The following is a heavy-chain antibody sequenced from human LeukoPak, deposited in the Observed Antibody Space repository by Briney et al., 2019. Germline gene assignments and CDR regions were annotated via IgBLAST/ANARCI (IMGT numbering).Heavy chain of an antibody. CDR3: ARDLTGDD. CDR2: IYSGGST. J-gene: IGHJ4*02. CDR1: GFTVSSNY. D-gene: IGHD4/OR15-4a*01. V-gene: IGHV3-66*02. Sequence: SGGSLRLSCAASGFTVSSNYMSWVRQAPGKGPEWVSVIYSGGSTYYADSVKGRFTISRDNSKNTLYLQMNSLRAEDTAVYYCARDLTGDDWGQGTLVTVSS.